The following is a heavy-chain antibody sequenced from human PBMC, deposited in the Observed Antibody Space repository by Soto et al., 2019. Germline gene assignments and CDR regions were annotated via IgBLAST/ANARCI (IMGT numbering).Heavy chain of an antibody. Sequence: QVQLVESGGGVVQPGTSLRLSCAASGFAFSYHGIHWVRQAPGQGLEWVGVTWSGGRGEFYADSVRGRFTISRDNSKTTVYLQMNSLRGEDTAVYYCAKDDDTSSHYSLLDFRGQGSLVTVSS. CDR2: TWSGGRGE. CDR3: AKDDDTSSHYSLLDF. J-gene: IGHJ4*02. D-gene: IGHD3-22*01. CDR1: GFAFSYHG. V-gene: IGHV3-33*06.